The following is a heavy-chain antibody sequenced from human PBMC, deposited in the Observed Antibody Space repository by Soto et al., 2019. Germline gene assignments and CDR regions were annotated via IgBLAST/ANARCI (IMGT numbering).Heavy chain of an antibody. CDR2: IYYSGST. V-gene: IGHV4-39*01. D-gene: IGHD3-10*01. CDR1: GGSISSSSYY. Sequence: SGTLSLTCAVSGGSISSSSYYGGWIRQPPGKGLEWIGSIYYSGSTYYNPSLKSRVTISVDTSKNQFSLKLSSVTAADTAVYYCARHKGPMVRGVITNWFDPWGQGTLVTVSS. J-gene: IGHJ5*02. CDR3: ARHKGPMVRGVITNWFDP.